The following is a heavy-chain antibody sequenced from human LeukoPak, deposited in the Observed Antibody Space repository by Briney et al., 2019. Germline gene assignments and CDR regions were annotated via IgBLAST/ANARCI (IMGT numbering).Heavy chain of an antibody. CDR3: AKPFRIYDLLTGLDY. J-gene: IGHJ4*02. Sequence: GGSLRLSCAASGFTFSNFGMHWVRQAPGKGLEWVAVISYDGANAYYADSVKGRFTISRDNSKNTLYLLMNSLRAEDTAVYYCAKPFRIYDLLTGLDYWGQGTLVTVSS. D-gene: IGHD3-9*01. V-gene: IGHV3-30*18. CDR2: ISYDGANA. CDR1: GFTFSNFG.